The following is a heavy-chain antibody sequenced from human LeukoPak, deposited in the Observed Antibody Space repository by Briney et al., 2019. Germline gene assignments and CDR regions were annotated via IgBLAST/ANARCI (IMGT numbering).Heavy chain of an antibody. Sequence: PGGSLRLSCSVSAFTFNTFDNFAMNWVRQAPGKGLEWVSGISGTGDSTYYADSVRGRFTISRDNSKNTLYLQMNSLRAEDTALYYCAKSRPVFYGSGSYYLNPFDQWGQGTLVTVSS. CDR2: ISGTGDST. V-gene: IGHV3-23*01. J-gene: IGHJ4*02. CDR1: AFTFNTFDNFA. CDR3: AKSRPVFYGSGSYYLNPFDQ. D-gene: IGHD3-10*01.